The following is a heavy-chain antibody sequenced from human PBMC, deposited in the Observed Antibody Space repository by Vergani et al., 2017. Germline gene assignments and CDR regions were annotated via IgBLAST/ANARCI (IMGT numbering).Heavy chain of an antibody. CDR1: GYTFTSYG. J-gene: IGHJ5*02. CDR3: AREMDWNPNWFDP. CDR2: ISAYNGNT. D-gene: IGHD1-1*01. Sequence: QVQLVQSGAEVKKPGASVKVSCKASGYTFTSYGISWVRQAPGQGLEWMGWISAYNGNTNYAQKLQGRVTMTRDTSISTAYMELSRLRSDDTAVYYCAREMDWNPNWFDPWGQGTLVTVSS. V-gene: IGHV1-18*04.